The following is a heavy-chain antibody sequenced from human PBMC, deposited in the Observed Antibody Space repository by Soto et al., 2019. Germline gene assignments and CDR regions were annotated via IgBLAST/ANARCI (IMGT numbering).Heavy chain of an antibody. CDR3: ARDGSGWYGSPRSYYYYGMDV. V-gene: IGHV3-74*01. J-gene: IGHJ6*02. D-gene: IGHD6-19*01. CDR1: GFTFSSYW. CDR2: INSDGSST. Sequence: EVQLVESGGGLVQPGGSLRLSCAASGFTFSSYWMHWVRQAPGKGLVWVSRINSDGSSTSYADSVKGRFTISIDNAKNELYLKMNSLRAEDTAVYYCARDGSGWYGSPRSYYYYGMDVWGQGTTVTVSS.